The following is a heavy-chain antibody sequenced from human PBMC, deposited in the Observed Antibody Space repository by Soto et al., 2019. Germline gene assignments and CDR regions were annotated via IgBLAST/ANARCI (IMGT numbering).Heavy chain of an antibody. V-gene: IGHV5-51*03. CDR1: GYSFPDYW. J-gene: IGHJ4*02. Sequence: EVQLVQSGTEVKKPGESLKISCEGSGYSFPDYWIGWVRQIPGKVLEWMGIVYPGDSDIRYSPSFQGHVTISADKSISTAYLQWSSLKASDTAMYYCARGSRYYYDSSDHVPDYWGQGTLVTVSS. CDR3: ARGSRYYYDSSDHVPDY. CDR2: VYPGDSDI. D-gene: IGHD3-22*01.